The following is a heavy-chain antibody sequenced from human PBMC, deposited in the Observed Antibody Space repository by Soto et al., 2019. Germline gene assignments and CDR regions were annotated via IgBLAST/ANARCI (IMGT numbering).Heavy chain of an antibody. CDR2: ISATGGST. J-gene: IGHJ4*02. D-gene: IGHD3-10*01. CDR3: ARSLDVFLWLGELLSLGFDS. CDR1: GFTFDNYA. Sequence: GGSLRLSCAASGFTFDNYAMNWVRQAPGKGLEWVSGISATGGSTYYAASVRGRFGISRDNSKNTLDLQMNSLRAEDTAVYYCARSLDVFLWLGELLSLGFDSWGQGTLVPVSS. V-gene: IGHV3-23*01.